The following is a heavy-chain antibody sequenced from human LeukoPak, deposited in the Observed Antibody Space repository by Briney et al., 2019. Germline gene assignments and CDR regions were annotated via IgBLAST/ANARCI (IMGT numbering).Heavy chain of an antibody. CDR1: GFTFNDYA. D-gene: IGHD6-13*01. V-gene: IGHV3-9*01. Sequence: GGSLRLSCAASGFTFNDYAMHWVRQAPGKGLDRVSRISWNSGSIGYADAVKVRFTISRDDDKNSLYLQMNSLRAEDTALYYCAKDAYSSRWYEGYFDCWGQGTLVTVSS. CDR2: ISWNSGSI. J-gene: IGHJ4*02. CDR3: AKDAYSSRWYEGYFDC.